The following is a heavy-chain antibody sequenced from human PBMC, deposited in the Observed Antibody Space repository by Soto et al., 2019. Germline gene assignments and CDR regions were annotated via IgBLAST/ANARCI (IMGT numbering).Heavy chain of an antibody. CDR3: AKDLTRQLAYWLDP. D-gene: IGHD6-6*01. CDR2: INAHSGVT. Sequence: ASVKVSCKASGFSFTGYYIHWPRQAPGQGLEWMGWINAHSGVTEYAQKVQGRVTLTRDTSIATAYLTLTSLTSDDTALYYCAKDLTRQLAYWLDPWGQGTQVTVSS. V-gene: IGHV1-2*02. J-gene: IGHJ5*02. CDR1: GFSFTGYY.